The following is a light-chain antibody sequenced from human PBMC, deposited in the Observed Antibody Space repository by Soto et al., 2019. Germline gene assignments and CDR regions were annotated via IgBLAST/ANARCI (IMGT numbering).Light chain of an antibody. CDR2: EVV. CDR1: KNDIGVYDF. V-gene: IGLV2-8*01. J-gene: IGLJ1*01. Sequence: QSVLTQPPSASGSPGQSVTISCTGTKNDIGVYDFVSWYQHHPGKAPRLIIYEVVQRPSGVPDRFSGSKSGNTASLTVSGLQAADEADYYCSSYAGSNSFVFGTGTKV. CDR3: SSYAGSNSFV.